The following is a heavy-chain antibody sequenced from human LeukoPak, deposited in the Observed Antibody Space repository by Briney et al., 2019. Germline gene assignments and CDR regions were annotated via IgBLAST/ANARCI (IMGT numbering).Heavy chain of an antibody. CDR2: ISGSGGST. Sequence: GGSLRLSCAASGFTFSSYAMSWVRQAPGKGLEWVSAISGSGGSTYYADSVKGRFTISRDNAKNSLYLQMNSLGAEDTAVYYCARRGYLDYWGQGTLSPSPQ. V-gene: IGHV3-23*01. CDR1: GFTFSSYA. J-gene: IGHJ4*02. CDR3: ARRGYLDY.